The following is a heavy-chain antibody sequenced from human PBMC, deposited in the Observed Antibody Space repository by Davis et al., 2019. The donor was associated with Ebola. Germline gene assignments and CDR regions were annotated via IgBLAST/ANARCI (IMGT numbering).Heavy chain of an antibody. J-gene: IGHJ4*02. CDR3: AKFGGASSSSAFFDY. V-gene: IGHV3-23*01. CDR2: ISGSGGST. CDR1: GFTFSSYA. Sequence: GESLKISCAASGFTFSSYAMSWVRQAPGKGLEWVPAISGSGGSTYYADSVKGRFTISRDNSKNTLYLQMNSLRAEDTAVYYCAKFGGASSSSAFFDYWGQGTLVTVSS. D-gene: IGHD6-6*01.